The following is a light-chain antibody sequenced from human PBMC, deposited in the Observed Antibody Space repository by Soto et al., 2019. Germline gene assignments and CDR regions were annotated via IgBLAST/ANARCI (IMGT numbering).Light chain of an antibody. Sequence: EIVLTQSPATLSLSPGERATLSCRASQRGSSYLAWYQQKPGQAPRLLIYDASNRATGIPARFSGSGSGTDFTLTISSLEPEDVADYYCQQRSNWPPYTFGQGTKLEIK. V-gene: IGKV3-11*01. CDR3: QQRSNWPPYT. CDR1: QRGSSY. J-gene: IGKJ2*01. CDR2: DAS.